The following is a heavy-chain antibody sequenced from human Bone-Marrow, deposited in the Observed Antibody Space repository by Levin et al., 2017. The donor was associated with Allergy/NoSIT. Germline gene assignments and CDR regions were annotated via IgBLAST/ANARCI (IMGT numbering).Heavy chain of an antibody. CDR2: ISGTGRHI. D-gene: IGHD2-2*01. V-gene: IGHV3-21*01. CDR3: AKDEGPFSSSFAFDC. Sequence: ESLKISCAASGFNFASYGMNWVRQAPGKGLEWVSSISGTGRHIYLADSLKGRFTISRDNAKNSLSLQMNNLRVEDTAVFYCAKDEGPFSSSFAFDCWGQGALVTVSS. J-gene: IGHJ4*02. CDR1: GFNFASYG.